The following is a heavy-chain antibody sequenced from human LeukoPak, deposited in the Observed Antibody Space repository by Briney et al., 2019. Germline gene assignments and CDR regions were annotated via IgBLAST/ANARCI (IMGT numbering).Heavy chain of an antibody. CDR1: GYSISSGYY. CDR3: AREGHTIFGVTQTNWFDP. CDR2: IYHSGST. D-gene: IGHD3-3*01. Sequence: SETLSLTCTVSGYSISSGYYWGWIRQPPGKGLEWIGSIYHSGSTYYNPSLKSRVTISVDTSKNQFSLKLSSVTAADTAVYYCAREGHTIFGVTQTNWFDPWGQGTLVTVSS. J-gene: IGHJ5*02. V-gene: IGHV4-38-2*02.